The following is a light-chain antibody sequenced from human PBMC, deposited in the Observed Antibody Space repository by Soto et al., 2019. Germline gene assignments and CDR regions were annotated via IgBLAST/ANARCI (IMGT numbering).Light chain of an antibody. V-gene: IGLV1-40*01. CDR1: SSNIGAGYD. CDR2: DNS. CDR3: QSYDRSLSGSRV. J-gene: IGLJ1*01. Sequence: QAVVTQPPSVSGAPGQRVTISCTGSSSNIGAGYDVHWYQQLPGTAPKLLIYDNSNRPSGVPDRFSGSKSCTSASLAITGLQAEDEADYYCQSYDRSLSGSRVFGTGTKLTVL.